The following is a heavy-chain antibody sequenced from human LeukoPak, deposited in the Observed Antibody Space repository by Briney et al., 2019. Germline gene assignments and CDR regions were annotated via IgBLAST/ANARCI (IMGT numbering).Heavy chain of an antibody. CDR2: IYTSGST. V-gene: IGHV4-61*02. J-gene: IGHJ3*02. D-gene: IGHD3-9*01. CDR3: ARDHTYYDILTGYSFGAFDI. CDR1: GGSISIGSYY. Sequence: SETLSLTCTVSGGSISIGSYYWSWIRRPAGEGLEWIGRIYTSGSTNYNPSLKSRVTISVDTSKNQFSLKLSSVTAADTAVYYCARDHTYYDILTGYSFGAFDIWGQGTMVTVSS.